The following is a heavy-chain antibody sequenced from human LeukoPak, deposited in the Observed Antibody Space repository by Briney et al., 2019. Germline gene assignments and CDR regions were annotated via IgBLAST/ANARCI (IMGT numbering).Heavy chain of an antibody. CDR1: GFTFSGSA. D-gene: IGHD3-3*01. CDR3: TSLYYDFWSGPTEYFQH. Sequence: GGSLKLSCAASGFTFSGSAMHWVRQASGKGLEWVGRIRSKSNSYATAYAASVKGRFTISRDDSKNTAYLQMNSLKTEDTAVYYCTSLYYDFWSGPTEYFQHWGQGTLVTASS. CDR2: IRSKSNSYAT. V-gene: IGHV3-73*01. J-gene: IGHJ1*01.